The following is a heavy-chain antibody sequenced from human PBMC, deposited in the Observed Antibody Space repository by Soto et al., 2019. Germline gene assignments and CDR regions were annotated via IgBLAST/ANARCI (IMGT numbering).Heavy chain of an antibody. CDR1: GYSFTSYW. CDR2: IDPSDSYT. D-gene: IGHD2-2*01. CDR3: ARLRVVPARNYYYYGMDV. Sequence: GESLKISCKGSGYSFTSYWISWVRQMPGKGLEWMGRIDPSDSYTNYSPSFQGHVTISADKSISTAYLQWSSLKASDTAMYYCARLRVVPARNYYYYGMDVWGQGTTVTVSS. J-gene: IGHJ6*02. V-gene: IGHV5-10-1*01.